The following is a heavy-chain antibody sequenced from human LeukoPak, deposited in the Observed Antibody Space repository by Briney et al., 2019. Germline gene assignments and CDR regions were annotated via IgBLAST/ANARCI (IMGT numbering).Heavy chain of an antibody. CDR3: ARDGPGYSSGWVFDY. V-gene: IGHV4-4*07. CDR1: GGSIGSYY. D-gene: IGHD6-19*01. Sequence: SETLSLTCTVSGGSIGSYYWSWIRQPAGKGLEWIGRIYTSGSTNYSPSLKSRVTMSVDTSKNQFSLKLSSVTAADTAVYYCARDGPGYSSGWVFDYWGQGILVTVSS. J-gene: IGHJ4*02. CDR2: IYTSGST.